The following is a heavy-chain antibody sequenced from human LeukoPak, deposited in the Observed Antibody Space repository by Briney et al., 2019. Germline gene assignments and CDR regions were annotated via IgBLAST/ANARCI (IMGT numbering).Heavy chain of an antibody. CDR2: ISYDGSNK. CDR1: GFTFSSYG. Sequence: GRSLRLSCAASGFTFSSYGMHWVRQAPGKGLEWVAVISYDGSNKYYAGSVKGRFTISRDNSKNTLYLQMNSLRAEDTAVYFCAKDSGTRYGLLDFWGQGTLVTVSS. V-gene: IGHV3-30*18. D-gene: IGHD5-18*01. J-gene: IGHJ4*02. CDR3: AKDSGTRYGLLDF.